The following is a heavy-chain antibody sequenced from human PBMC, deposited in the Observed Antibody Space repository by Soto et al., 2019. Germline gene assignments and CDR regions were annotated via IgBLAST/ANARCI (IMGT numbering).Heavy chain of an antibody. CDR3: AKGKLGGTIPSGWGYYMDV. CDR1: GFTSDDYA. CDR2: IAWTGGST. J-gene: IGHJ6*03. V-gene: IGHV3-9*02. D-gene: IGHD3-16*01. Sequence: EVQLVESGGDLVQPGRSLRLSCAASGFTSDDYAMHWVRQAPGKGLEWVSGIAWTGGSTGYADSVKGRFTISRDSAKNSLYRQMNSLRTEDTALYYCAKGKLGGTIPSGWGYYMDVWGKGTTVTVSS.